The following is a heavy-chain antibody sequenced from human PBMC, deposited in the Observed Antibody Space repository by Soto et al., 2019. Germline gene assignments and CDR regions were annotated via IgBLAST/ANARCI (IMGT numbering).Heavy chain of an antibody. Sequence: ASVKVSCKASGYTFTSYGISWVRQAPGQGLEWMGWISAYNGNTNYAQKLQGRVTMTTDTSTSTAYMELRSLRSDDTAVYYCARVGIAARPTPAYYFDYWGQGTLVTVSS. CDR3: ARVGIAARPTPAYYFDY. CDR2: ISAYNGNT. D-gene: IGHD6-6*01. V-gene: IGHV1-18*01. CDR1: GYTFTSYG. J-gene: IGHJ4*02.